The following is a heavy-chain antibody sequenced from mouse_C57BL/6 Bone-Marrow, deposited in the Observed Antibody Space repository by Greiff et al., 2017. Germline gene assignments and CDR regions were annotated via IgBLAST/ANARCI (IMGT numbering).Heavy chain of an antibody. V-gene: IGHV1-85*01. Sequence: QVQLKESGPELVKPGASVKLSCKASGYTFTSYDINWVKQRPGQGLEWIGWISPRDGSTKYNEKFKGKATLTVDTSSSTAYMELHSLTSEDSAVYFCARDWFAYWGQGTLVTVSA. CDR1: GYTFTSYD. J-gene: IGHJ3*01. CDR2: ISPRDGST. CDR3: ARDWFAY.